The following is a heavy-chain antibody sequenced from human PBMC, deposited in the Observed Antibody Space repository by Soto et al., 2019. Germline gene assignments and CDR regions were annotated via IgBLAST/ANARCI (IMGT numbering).Heavy chain of an antibody. CDR2: TSYDGNNE. CDR3: ARRDFRSSGSYFWFDP. J-gene: IGHJ5*02. D-gene: IGHD1-26*01. CDR1: GFTFSNYA. Sequence: GSLRLSCAASGFTFSNYAMHWVRQAPGKGLEWVALTSYDGNNEYYTDSVKGRFTISRDNSKNTLFLQMNSPRPDDTAVYYCARRDFRSSGSYFWFDPWGQGTLVTVSS. V-gene: IGHV3-30*03.